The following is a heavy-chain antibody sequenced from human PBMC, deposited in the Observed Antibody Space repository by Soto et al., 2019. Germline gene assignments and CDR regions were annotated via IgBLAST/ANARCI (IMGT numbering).Heavy chain of an antibody. V-gene: IGHV4-34*01. D-gene: IGHD2-15*01. J-gene: IGHJ3*02. CDR3: ARPRWSNDDAFDI. CDR2: INHSGST. CDR1: GGSFSGYY. Sequence: QVQLQQWGAGLLKPSETLSLTCAVYGGSFSGYYWSWIRQPPGKGLEWIVEINHSGSTNYNPSLKSRVTISVDTSNNQFSLKLSSVTAAYTAVYYCARPRWSNDDAFDIWGQGTMVTVAS.